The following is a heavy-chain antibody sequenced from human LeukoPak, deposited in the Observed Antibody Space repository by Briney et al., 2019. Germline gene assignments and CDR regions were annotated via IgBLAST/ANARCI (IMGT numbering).Heavy chain of an antibody. CDR3: ARAAPLGSYLDY. J-gene: IGHJ4*02. Sequence: TSETLSLTCTVSGGSISSYYWSWIRQPPGKGLEWIGYIYYSGSTNYNPSLKSRVTISVDTSKNQFSLKLSSVTAADTAVYYCARAAPLGSYLDYWGQGTLVTVSS. CDR2: IYYSGST. CDR1: GGSISSYY. V-gene: IGHV4-59*12. D-gene: IGHD1-26*01.